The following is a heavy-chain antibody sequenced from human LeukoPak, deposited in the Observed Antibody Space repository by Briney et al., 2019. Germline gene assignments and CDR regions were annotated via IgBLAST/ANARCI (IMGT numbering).Heavy chain of an antibody. D-gene: IGHD3-10*01. CDR1: VYSINTYY. V-gene: IGHV4-59*01. CDR2: IYYSGST. Sequence: PSETLSLTCSISVYSINTYYWSWIRQPPGKGLQGIVYIYYSGSTKYNPSLPSRVTISLDTSKKQFSLKLNSVTAADTAVYYCARSEGVYYGSGSSGSYYPHWFDPWGQGILVTVSS. J-gene: IGHJ5*02. CDR3: ARSEGVYYGSGSSGSYYPHWFDP.